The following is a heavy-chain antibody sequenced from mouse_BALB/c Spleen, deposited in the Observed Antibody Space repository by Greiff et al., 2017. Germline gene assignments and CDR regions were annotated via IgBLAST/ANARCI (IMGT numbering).Heavy chain of an antibody. V-gene: IGHV5-9-4*01. J-gene: IGHJ4*01. Sequence: EVQGVESGGGLVKPGGSLKLSCAASGFTFSSYAMSWVRQSPEKRLEWVAEISSGGSYTYYPDTVTGRFTISRDNAKNTLYLEMSSLRSEDTAMYYCARETTATDYYAMDYWGQGTSVTVSS. CDR1: GFTFSSYA. CDR3: ARETTATDYYAMDY. CDR2: ISSGGSYT. D-gene: IGHD1-2*01.